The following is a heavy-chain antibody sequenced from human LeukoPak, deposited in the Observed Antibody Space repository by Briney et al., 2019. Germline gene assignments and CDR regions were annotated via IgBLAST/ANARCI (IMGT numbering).Heavy chain of an antibody. CDR2: IYSGGST. V-gene: IGHV3-66*02. D-gene: IGHD3-10*01. Sequence: GGSLRLYCAASEFTLSSNYMRWVREARGKGLEWVSVIYSGGSTYYAHSVNGRFTISTHNSKTTLYLQMNSLRAEDTAVYYCARGPREVRGVLTFYWYFDLWRRGTLVTASS. CDR1: EFTLSSNY. CDR3: ARGPREVRGVLTFYWYFDL. J-gene: IGHJ2*01.